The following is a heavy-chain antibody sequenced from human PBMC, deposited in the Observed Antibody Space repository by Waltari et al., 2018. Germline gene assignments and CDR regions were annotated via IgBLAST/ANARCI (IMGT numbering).Heavy chain of an antibody. J-gene: IGHJ4*02. CDR3: AREPGERSDGYNYGFDY. CDR2: IIPIFGTA. Sequence: QVQLVQSGAEVKKTGSSVKVSCKASGGTFSSYAISWVRQAPAQGLEWMGGIIPIFGTANCAQQLHGRGTINADESTSTAYMELSSLRSEDTAVYYCAREPGERSDGYNYGFDYWGQGTLATVSS. D-gene: IGHD5-12*01. CDR1: GGTFSSYA. V-gene: IGHV1-69*12.